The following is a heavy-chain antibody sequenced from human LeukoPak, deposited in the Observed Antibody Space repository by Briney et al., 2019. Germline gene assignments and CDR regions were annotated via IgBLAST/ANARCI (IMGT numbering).Heavy chain of an antibody. V-gene: IGHV3-64*01. J-gene: IGHJ6*03. CDR3: ARASVGWWHDRPYYMDV. D-gene: IGHD2-8*02. Sequence: GGSLRLSCAASGFTFSSYAMHWVRQAPGKGLEYVSAISSNGGSTYYANSVKGRFTISRDNSKNTLYLQMGSLRAEDTAVYYCARASVGWWHDRPYYMDVWGKGITVTVSS. CDR1: GFTFSSYA. CDR2: ISSNGGST.